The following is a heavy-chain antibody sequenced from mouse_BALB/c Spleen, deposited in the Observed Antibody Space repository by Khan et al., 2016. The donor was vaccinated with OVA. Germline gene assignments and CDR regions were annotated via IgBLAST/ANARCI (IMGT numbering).Heavy chain of an antibody. V-gene: IGHV1S136*01. CDR2: INPNNDGT. CDR3: ARSGRLGLTY. CDR1: GYTFTSYV. J-gene: IGHJ3*01. D-gene: IGHD1-2*01. Sequence: VQLQQPGPELVKPGASVKMSCKASGYTFTSYVMHWVKQKPGQGLEWIGYINPNNDGTKYNEKFKGKATLTSDKSSSTAYMEVTSLTSEDSAVYFCARSGRLGLTYWGQGTLVTVSA.